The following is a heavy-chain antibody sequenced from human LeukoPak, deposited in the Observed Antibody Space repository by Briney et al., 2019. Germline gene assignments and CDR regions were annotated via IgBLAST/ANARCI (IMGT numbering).Heavy chain of an antibody. V-gene: IGHV1-46*01. CDR1: GYTFTRFY. J-gene: IGHJ4*02. Sequence: ASVKVSCKASGYTFTRFYMHWVRQAPGQGLDWMGIINPSGDSITYAHKFQGRVTMTRDTSTSTVYMELSSLRSEDTAVYYCARGGTAMVADYWGQGTLVTVSS. CDR2: INPSGDSI. CDR3: ARGGTAMVADY. D-gene: IGHD5-18*01.